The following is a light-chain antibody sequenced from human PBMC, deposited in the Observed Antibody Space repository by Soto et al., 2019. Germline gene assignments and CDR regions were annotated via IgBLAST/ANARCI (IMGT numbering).Light chain of an antibody. J-gene: IGKJ5*01. CDR3: MQALQTPIT. Sequence: DIVMTQSPLSLPVTPGEPAFISCRSSQSLLHSNGYNYLDWYLQKPGQSPQLLIYLGSSRASGVPDRFSGSGSGTDFTLKISRVEAEDVGVYYCMQALQTPITFGQGTRLEIK. V-gene: IGKV2-28*01. CDR2: LGS. CDR1: QSLLHSNGYNY.